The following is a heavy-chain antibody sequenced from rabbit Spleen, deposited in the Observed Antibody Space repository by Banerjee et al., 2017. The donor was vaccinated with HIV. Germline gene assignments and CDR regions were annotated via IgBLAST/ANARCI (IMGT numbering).Heavy chain of an antibody. V-gene: IGHV1S7*01. D-gene: IGHD4-1*01. Sequence: QLEESAGGLVQPGGSLTLTCTASGFSISSYYMSWVRQAPGKGLEWIGYIDGVFGITYYANWVNGRFTISSHNAQNTLFLQLNSLTAADTATYFCVREVAAKFNLWGPGTLVTVS. CDR2: IDGVFGIT. CDR1: GFSISSYY. CDR3: VREVAAKFNL. J-gene: IGHJ4*01.